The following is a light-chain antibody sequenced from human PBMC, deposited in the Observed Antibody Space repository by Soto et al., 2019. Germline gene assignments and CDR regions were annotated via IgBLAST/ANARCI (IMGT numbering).Light chain of an antibody. CDR1: SSDY. Sequence: QSALTQPPSASGSPGQSVTISCTGTSSDYVSWYQQHPGKAPKLIIYEVYNRPSRVPDRFSGSKSGNTASLTGSGLQAEDEADYYCSSYAGSNSLLFGGGTKLTVL. J-gene: IGLJ2*01. CDR3: SSYAGSNSLL. V-gene: IGLV2-8*01. CDR2: EVY.